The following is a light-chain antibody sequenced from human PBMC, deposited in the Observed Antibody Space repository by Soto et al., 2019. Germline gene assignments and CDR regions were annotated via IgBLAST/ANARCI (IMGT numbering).Light chain of an antibody. CDR2: GAS. V-gene: IGKV3-20*01. CDR3: QQYGSSPTWT. CDR1: QSVSSSY. J-gene: IGKJ1*01. Sequence: EIVLTQSPGTLSLSPGERATLSCRASQSVSSSYLAWYQQKPGQAPRLLIYGASSRATGIPDRFSGSGSGTDFPLTISRLEPEDFAVYSCQQYGSSPTWTFGQGTKVEIK.